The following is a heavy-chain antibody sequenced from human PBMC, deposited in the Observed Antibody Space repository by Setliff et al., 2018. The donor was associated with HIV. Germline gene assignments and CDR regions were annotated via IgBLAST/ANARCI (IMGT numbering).Heavy chain of an antibody. V-gene: IGHV4-59*08. D-gene: IGHD2-15*01. CDR2: IYYGST. CDR1: GDSISSYY. CDR3: ARRRCSAASCPDNSWNWLDP. Sequence: ASETLSLTCTVSGDSISSYYWNWIRQPPGKALEWIGYIYYGSTHYNPSFEGRVTISVDTSKNQFSLKLRSVTAADTAMYYCARRRCSAASCPDNSWNWLDPWGQGTLVTVS. J-gene: IGHJ5*02.